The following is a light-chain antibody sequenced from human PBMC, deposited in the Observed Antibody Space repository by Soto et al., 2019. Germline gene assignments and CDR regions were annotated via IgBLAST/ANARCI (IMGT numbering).Light chain of an antibody. CDR3: SSYTTSNTRQIV. Sequence: SVLTKPASVTGFPGQSITISCTGTSSDVGGYNYVSWYQHHPGKAPKLIIYDVTNRPSGVSNPFSGSKSGNTASLTISGLQPEDEADYYCSSYTTSNTRQIVFGTGTKVTVL. J-gene: IGLJ1*01. CDR2: DVT. V-gene: IGLV2-14*03. CDR1: SSDVGGYNY.